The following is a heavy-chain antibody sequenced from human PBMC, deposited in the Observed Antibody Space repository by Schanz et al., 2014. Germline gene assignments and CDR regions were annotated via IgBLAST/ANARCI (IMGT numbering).Heavy chain of an antibody. CDR3: MAMGRNTSHYFDH. D-gene: IGHD1-1*01. J-gene: IGHJ4*02. CDR1: GGSISTYY. V-gene: IGHV3-23*01. CDR2: ITGSGSKT. Sequence: VQLQESGPGLVKPSETLSLTCTISGGSISTYYWTWIRQAPGKGLEWVSAITGSGSKTYYADSVKGRFTIARDNSKNTLFLQMDSLRVEDTAVYYCMAMGRNTSHYFDHWGQGTLVTVSS.